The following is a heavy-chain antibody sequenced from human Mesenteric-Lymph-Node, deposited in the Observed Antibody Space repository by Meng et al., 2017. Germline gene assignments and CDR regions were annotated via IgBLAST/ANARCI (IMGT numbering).Heavy chain of an antibody. Sequence: QPQLQESGPGLVKPSEALSLTCIVSGGSISTSGYYWGWIRQPPGKGLEWIGSIGHSGITYYTPSLKSRVTVSIDTFKSQFFLKLTSVTAADTAVYYCVRSSGWVRTGFDPWGQGTLVTVSS. CDR3: VRSSGWVRTGFDP. CDR2: IGHSGIT. CDR1: GGSISTSGYY. V-gene: IGHV4-39*01. D-gene: IGHD6-19*01. J-gene: IGHJ5*02.